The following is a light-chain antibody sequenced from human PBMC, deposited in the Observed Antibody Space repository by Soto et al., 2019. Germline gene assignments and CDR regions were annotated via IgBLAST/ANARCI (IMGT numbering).Light chain of an antibody. CDR1: ESLTNTD. CDR3: QQYGRSPI. J-gene: IGKJ4*01. V-gene: IGKV3-20*01. CDR2: GAA. Sequence: EFLLPRSPGTLPVAPCERCGLSCRASESLTNTDLAWYQQRPGQPPRLLIFGAAVRATGIPDRFSGSGSGTDFTLTISRVEAEDFAVYFCQQYGRSPIFGRGTKVDIK.